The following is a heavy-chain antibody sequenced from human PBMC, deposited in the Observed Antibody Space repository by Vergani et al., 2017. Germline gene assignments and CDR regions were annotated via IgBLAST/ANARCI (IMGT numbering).Heavy chain of an antibody. D-gene: IGHD2-15*01. CDR2: ISAYNGNT. V-gene: IGHV1-18*01. CDR3: ARSEVLGYCSGGSCDNFDY. CDR1: GYTFTSYG. J-gene: IGHJ4*02. Sequence: QVQLVQSGAEVKKPGASVKVSCKASGYTFTSYGISWVRQATGQGLEWMGWISAYNGNTNYAQKRQGRVTMTTDTSTSTAYMELRSLRSDDTAVYYCARSEVLGYCSGGSCDNFDYWGQGTLVTVSS.